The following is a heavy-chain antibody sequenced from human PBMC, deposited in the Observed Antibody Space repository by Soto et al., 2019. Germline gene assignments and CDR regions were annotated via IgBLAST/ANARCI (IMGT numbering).Heavy chain of an antibody. CDR2: IWYDGSNK. CDR3: ARETYYDILTGRYYGMDV. Sequence: QVQLVESGGGVVQPGRSLRLSCAASGFTFSSYGMHWVRQAPGKGLEWVAVIWYDGSNKYYADSVKGRFTISRDNSKNTLYLQMNSLRAEDTAVYYCARETYYDILTGRYYGMDVWGQGTTVTVSS. V-gene: IGHV3-33*01. J-gene: IGHJ6*02. D-gene: IGHD3-9*01. CDR1: GFTFSSYG.